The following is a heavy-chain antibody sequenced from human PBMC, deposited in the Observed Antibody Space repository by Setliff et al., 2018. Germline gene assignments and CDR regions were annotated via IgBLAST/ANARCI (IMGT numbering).Heavy chain of an antibody. CDR2: IYYRGDT. CDR3: ARTGTYRYFDY. J-gene: IGHJ4*02. D-gene: IGHD1-1*01. V-gene: IGHV4-39*01. Sequence: TPQPPGKGLEWIGRIYYRGDTYYNPSLKGRLTISVDTAQNQFSLRLTSVTAADTAVYYCARTGTYRYFDYWGQGALVTVSS.